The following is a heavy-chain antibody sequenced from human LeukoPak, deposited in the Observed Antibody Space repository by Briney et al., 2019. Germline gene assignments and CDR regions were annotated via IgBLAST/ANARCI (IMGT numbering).Heavy chain of an antibody. D-gene: IGHD3-3*01. CDR1: GYTFTSYA. V-gene: IGHV7-4-1*02. J-gene: IGHJ3*02. CDR2: INTNTGNP. Sequence: GASVKVSCKASGYTFTSYAMNWVRQAPGQGLEWMGWINTNTGNPTYAQGFTGRFVFSLDTSVSTAYLQISSLKAEDTAVYYCASGITIFGVAEDDAFDIWGQGTMVTVSS. CDR3: ASGITIFGVAEDDAFDI.